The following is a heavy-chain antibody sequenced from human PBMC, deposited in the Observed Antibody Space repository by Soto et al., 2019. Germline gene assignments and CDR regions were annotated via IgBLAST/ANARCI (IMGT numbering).Heavy chain of an antibody. J-gene: IGHJ3*02. CDR2: INHSGST. CDR3: ARKHMVLDAFDI. D-gene: IGHD3-10*01. V-gene: IGHV4-34*01. Sequence: SDTLSLTCAVYGGSFSGYYWSWIRQPPGKGLEWIGEINHSGSTNYNPSLKSRVTISVDTSKNQFSLKLSSVTAADTAVYYCARKHMVLDAFDIWGQGTMVTVSS. CDR1: GGSFSGYY.